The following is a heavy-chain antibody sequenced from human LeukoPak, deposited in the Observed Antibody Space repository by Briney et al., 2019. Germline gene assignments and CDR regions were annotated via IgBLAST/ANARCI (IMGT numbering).Heavy chain of an antibody. J-gene: IGHJ6*04. CDR3: ATEGGYDILTGNHINV. V-gene: IGHV4-4*07. CDR1: GGSISSYY. Sequence: PSETLSLTCSVSGGSISSYYWSWIRQPAGMGLEWIEQIYSSGSTNYNPSLKSRVTISVDKSKNQFSLKLNSVTAADTAVYYCATEGGYDILTGNHINVWGKGTTVTVSS. CDR2: IYSSGST. D-gene: IGHD3-9*01.